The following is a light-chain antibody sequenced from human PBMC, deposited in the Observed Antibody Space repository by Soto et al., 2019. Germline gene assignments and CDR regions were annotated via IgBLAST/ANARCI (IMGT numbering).Light chain of an antibody. CDR3: AAWDDSLNGYV. J-gene: IGLJ1*01. CDR2: DVS. Sequence: QSVLTQPASVSGSPGQSITISCTGTISDVGSYNYVSWYQQYPGKAPKLMIYDVSTRPSGVPDRFSGSKSGTSASLAISGLQSEDEADYYCAAWDDSLNGYVFGSGTKVTVL. V-gene: IGLV2-14*03. CDR1: ISDVGSYNY.